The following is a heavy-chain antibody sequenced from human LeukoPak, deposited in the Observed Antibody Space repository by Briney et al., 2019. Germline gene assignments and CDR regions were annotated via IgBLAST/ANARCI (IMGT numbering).Heavy chain of an antibody. CDR3: ARKYYDFWSGYYPDYYGMDV. CDR2: MNPNSGNT. V-gene: IGHV1-8*01. J-gene: IGHJ6*02. CDR1: GYTFTSYD. D-gene: IGHD3-3*01. Sequence: ASVKVSCKASGYTFTSYDINWVRQATGQGLEWMGWMNPNSGNTGYAQKFQGRVTMTRNTSISTAYMELSSLRSEDTAAYYCARKYYDFWSGYYPDYYGMDVWGQGTTVTVS.